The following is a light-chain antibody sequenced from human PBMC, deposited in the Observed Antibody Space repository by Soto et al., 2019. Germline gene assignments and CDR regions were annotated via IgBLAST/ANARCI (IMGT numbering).Light chain of an antibody. J-gene: IGLJ1*01. CDR2: EVS. CDR1: SSDVGGYNY. V-gene: IGLV2-14*01. Sequence: ALTQPASVSGSPGQSITISCTGTSSDVGGYNYVSWYQQHPGKAPKLMIYEVSNRPSGVSNRFSGSKSGNTASLTISGLQAEDEADYYCSSYTRSSTPGVFGTGTKVTGL. CDR3: SSYTRSSTPGV.